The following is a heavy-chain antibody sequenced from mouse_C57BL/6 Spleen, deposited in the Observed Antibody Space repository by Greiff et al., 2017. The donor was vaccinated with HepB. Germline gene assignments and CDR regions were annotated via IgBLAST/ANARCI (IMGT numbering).Heavy chain of an antibody. D-gene: IGHD4-1*01. Sequence: EVKLMESGGGLVQPGGSLSLSCAASGFTFTDYYMSWVRQPPGKALEWLGFIRNKANGYTTEYSASVKGRFTISRDNSQSILYLQMNALRAEDSATYYCARSLGDYFDYWGQGTTLTVSS. V-gene: IGHV7-3*01. J-gene: IGHJ2*01. CDR1: GFTFTDYY. CDR2: IRNKANGYTT. CDR3: ARSLGDYFDY.